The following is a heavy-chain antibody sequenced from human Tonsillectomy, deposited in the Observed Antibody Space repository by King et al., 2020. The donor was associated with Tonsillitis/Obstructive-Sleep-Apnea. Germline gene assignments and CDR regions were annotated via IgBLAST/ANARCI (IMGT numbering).Heavy chain of an antibody. Sequence: VQLVESGGGVVQPGRSLRLSCAASGFTFSDYSMYWVRQAPGKGLEWVAVIWYDGSYKYFADSVKGRFTISRDNSMKTLYLQMNNFRADDTAVYYCARDQALGYCSSTSCSQIDYWGQGTLVTVSS. J-gene: IGHJ4*02. CDR2: IWYDGSYK. CDR3: ARDQALGYCSSTSCSQIDY. D-gene: IGHD2-2*01. V-gene: IGHV3-33*01. CDR1: GFTFSDYS.